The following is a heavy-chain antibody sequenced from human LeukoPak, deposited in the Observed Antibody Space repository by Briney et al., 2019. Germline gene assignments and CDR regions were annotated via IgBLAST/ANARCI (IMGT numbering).Heavy chain of an antibody. CDR1: GGSISNYY. J-gene: IGHJ4*02. D-gene: IGHD6-13*01. CDR2: IYNSGST. V-gene: IGHV4-59*01. Sequence: SETLSLTCTVSGGSISNYYWSWIRQPPGKGLEWIGYIYNSGSTDYNPSLESRVTISVDTSKNQFSLKLSSVTAADTAVYYCARGSSIAAAVVDYWGQGTLVTVSS. CDR3: ARGSSIAAAVVDY.